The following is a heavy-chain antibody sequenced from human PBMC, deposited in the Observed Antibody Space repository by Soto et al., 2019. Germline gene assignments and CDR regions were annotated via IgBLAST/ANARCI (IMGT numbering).Heavy chain of an antibody. J-gene: IGHJ4*02. Sequence: GASVKVSCKASGYTFSSFGINWVRQAPGQGLEWVGWVSVYNDDTKYAQNFQGGVSLTTDTSTSTTYMEVGSLRSDDTAVYYCARTCRSGGSCYHEYWGEGTLVTVSS. CDR3: ARTCRSGGSCYHEY. CDR2: VSVYNDDT. D-gene: IGHD2-15*01. CDR1: GYTFSSFG. V-gene: IGHV1-18*01.